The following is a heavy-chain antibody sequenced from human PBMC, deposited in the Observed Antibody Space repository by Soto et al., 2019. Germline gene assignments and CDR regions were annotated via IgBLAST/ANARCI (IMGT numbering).Heavy chain of an antibody. CDR2: INPNSGGT. Sequence: ASVKVSCKASGYTFTGYYMHWVRQAPGQGLEWMGWINPNSGGTNYAQKFQGRVTMTRDTSISTAYMELSRLRSDDTAVYYCARDLTVYYYGSGSYGRDWGQGTLVTVSS. D-gene: IGHD3-10*01. CDR1: GYTFTGYY. CDR3: ARDLTVYYYGSGSYGRD. V-gene: IGHV1-2*02. J-gene: IGHJ4*02.